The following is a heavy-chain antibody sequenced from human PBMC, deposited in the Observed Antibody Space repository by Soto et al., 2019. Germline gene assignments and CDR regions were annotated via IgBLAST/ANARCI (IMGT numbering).Heavy chain of an antibody. CDR2: IYYSGST. CDR1: GGSISSYY. V-gene: IGHV4-59*08. D-gene: IGHD2-8*01. CDR3: ARRAYYCTHGVCPTFYYYYYMDV. J-gene: IGHJ6*03. Sequence: SETLSLTCTVSGGSISSYYWSWLRQPPGKGLEWIGYIYYSGSTNYNPSLKSRVTISVDTSKNQFSLKLSSVTAADTAVYYCARRAYYCTHGVCPTFYYYYYMDVWGKGTTVTVSS.